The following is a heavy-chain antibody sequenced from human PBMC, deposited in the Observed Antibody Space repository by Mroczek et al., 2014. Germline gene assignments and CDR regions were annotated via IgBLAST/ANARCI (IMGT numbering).Heavy chain of an antibody. V-gene: IGHV3-66*02. D-gene: IGHD6-13*01. CDR1: GLSVSSNY. Sequence: VQLGGSLGGPWVQPGGSLRLSCAASGLSVSSNYMAWVRQAPGKGLEWVSLIYSGGNTYYADSVKGRFTISRDDSKNTLYLQMNSLRLNDTAVYYCARDLMPGSTWFGSFDYWGQGTLVTVSS. CDR2: IYSGGNT. J-gene: IGHJ4*02. CDR3: ARDLMPGSTWFGSFDY.